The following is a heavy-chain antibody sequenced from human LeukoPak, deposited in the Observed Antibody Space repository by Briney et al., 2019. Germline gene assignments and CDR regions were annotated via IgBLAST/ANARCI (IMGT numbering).Heavy chain of an antibody. J-gene: IGHJ6*02. CDR2: INQSGST. D-gene: IGHD3-16*01. Sequence: SETLSLTCAVYGGSFSGYYWTWIRQPPGKGLEWIAEINQSGSTNYNPSLKSRVTMSGDKSKNQFSLKVSLVTAADTAVYYCARATFRGATGDYYYGMDVWGQGTTVTVSS. V-gene: IGHV4-34*01. CDR1: GGSFSGYY. CDR3: ARATFRGATGDYYYGMDV.